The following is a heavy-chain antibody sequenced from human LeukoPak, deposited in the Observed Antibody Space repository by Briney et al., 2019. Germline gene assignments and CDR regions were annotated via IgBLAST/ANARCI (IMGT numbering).Heavy chain of an antibody. Sequence: GGSLRLSCAASGFTFSSYSMNWVRQAPGKGLEWVSSIGSSSSYIYYADSVKGRFTISRDNSKNTLYLQMNSLRAEDTAVYYCAKDDYGDSYYYYYYMDVWGKGTTVTISS. CDR2: IGSSSSYI. CDR3: AKDDYGDSYYYYYYMDV. V-gene: IGHV3-21*01. CDR1: GFTFSSYS. J-gene: IGHJ6*03. D-gene: IGHD4-17*01.